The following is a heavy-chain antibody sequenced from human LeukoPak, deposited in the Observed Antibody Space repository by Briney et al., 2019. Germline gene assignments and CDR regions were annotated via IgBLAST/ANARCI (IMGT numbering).Heavy chain of an antibody. V-gene: IGHV3-30*02. CDR3: ATPPSTPRGDY. D-gene: IGHD3-10*01. CDR2: IQYDGSDN. J-gene: IGHJ4*02. Sequence: GGSLRLSCAASGFTFSSYGMHWVRQAPGKGLEWVAFIQYDGSDNYYADSVKGRFTISRDNSKNTLYLQMNSLRAEDTAVYYCATPPSTPRGDYWGQGTLVTVSS. CDR1: GFTFSSYG.